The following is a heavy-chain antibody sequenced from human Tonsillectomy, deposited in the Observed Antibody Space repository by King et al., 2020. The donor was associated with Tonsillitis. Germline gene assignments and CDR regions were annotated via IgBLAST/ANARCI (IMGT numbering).Heavy chain of an antibody. CDR1: GGSISSYY. V-gene: IGHV4-59*01. Sequence: VQLQESGPGLVKPSETLSLTCTVSGGSISSYYWSWIRQPPGKGLEWIGYIYYSGSTNYNPSLKSRVTISVDTSKNQFSLKLSSVTAADTAVYYCAREEGGYDSYGMDVWGQGTTVTVSS. D-gene: IGHD5-12*01. CDR2: IYYSGST. J-gene: IGHJ6*02. CDR3: AREEGGYDSYGMDV.